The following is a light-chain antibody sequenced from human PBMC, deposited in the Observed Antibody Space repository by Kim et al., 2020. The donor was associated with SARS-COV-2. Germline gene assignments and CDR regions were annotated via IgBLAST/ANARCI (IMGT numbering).Light chain of an antibody. J-gene: IGKJ2*01. CDR2: GAS. V-gene: IGKV3-15*01. CDR1: QSVGSH. Sequence: VSPGERATLSCRASQSVGSHLAWFQQKPGQAPRLLIYGASTRATGIPARFSGSGSGTEFTLTINSLQSEDFAVYFCQQYNNWPPGTFGQGTKLEI. CDR3: QQYNNWPPGT.